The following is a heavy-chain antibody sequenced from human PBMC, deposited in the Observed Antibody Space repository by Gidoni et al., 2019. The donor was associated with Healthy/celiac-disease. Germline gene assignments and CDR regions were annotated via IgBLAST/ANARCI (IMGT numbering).Heavy chain of an antibody. CDR3: AGDYYARRGFYKASGGFDI. V-gene: IGHV3-30*04. D-gene: IGHD3-22*01. CDR1: GSTLSRYA. CDR2: ISFDGSNK. Sequence: QVQLVESGGGVVQPGSSLRLSCSASGSTLSRYALHWVRQAPGKGLEWVAVISFDGSNKYYADSGKGRFTLSRDNSKNTLYLQMNSLRAEDTAGYYCAGDYYARRGFYKASGGFDIWGQGKMVTVSS. J-gene: IGHJ3*02.